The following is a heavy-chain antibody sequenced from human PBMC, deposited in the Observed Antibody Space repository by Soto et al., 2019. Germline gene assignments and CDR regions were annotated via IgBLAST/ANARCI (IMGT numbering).Heavy chain of an antibody. D-gene: IGHD5-12*01. CDR1: VGSITFGGYS. CDR2: INHLETT. CDR3: ARGGGYDCFEY. J-gene: IGHJ1*01. Sequence: SETLTLTCTFSVGSITFGGYSCSWIRQTPWKGLEWIGYINHLETTFYNPSFESRLTLSIDRAKNQFSLQLHSMSAADRAVYFYARGGGYDCFEY. V-gene: IGHV4-30-2*01.